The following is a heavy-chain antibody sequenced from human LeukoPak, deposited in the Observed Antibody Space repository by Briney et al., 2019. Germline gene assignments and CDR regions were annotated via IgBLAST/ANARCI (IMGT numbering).Heavy chain of an antibody. CDR1: GGSISSYY. CDR3: ARTIHSSSWFEIDY. D-gene: IGHD6-13*01. Sequence: SETLSLTCTVSGGSISSYYWSWIRQPPGKGLEWIGYIYYSESTNYNPSLKSRVTISVDTSKNQFSLKLSSVTAADTAVYYCARTIHSSSWFEIDYWGQGTLVTVSS. V-gene: IGHV4-59*01. J-gene: IGHJ4*02. CDR2: IYYSEST.